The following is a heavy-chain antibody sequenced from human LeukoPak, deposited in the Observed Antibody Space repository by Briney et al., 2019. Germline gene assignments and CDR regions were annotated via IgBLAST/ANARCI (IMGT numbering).Heavy chain of an antibody. V-gene: IGHV3-7*04. CDR3: ARGGNYHVY. J-gene: IGHJ4*02. Sequence: RGPLRLSCAASGFTFSTYRMSWVRQAPGKGLEWVANIKEDGSEKYYADSVKGRFTISRDNAKDSLSLQMNSLRAEDTAVYYCARGGNYHVYWGQGTLVTVSS. CDR1: GFTFSTYR. CDR2: IKEDGSEK. D-gene: IGHD3-16*02.